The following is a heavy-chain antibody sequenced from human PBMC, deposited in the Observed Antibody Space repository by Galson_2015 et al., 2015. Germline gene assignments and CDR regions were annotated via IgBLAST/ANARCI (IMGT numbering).Heavy chain of an antibody. D-gene: IGHD3-10*01. J-gene: IGHJ4*02. V-gene: IGHV3-30*03. CDR1: GFTFSSYG. CDR3: VRDYGSGSPIDY. CDR2: ISYDGSDDGYGT. Sequence: SLRLSCAASGFTFSSYGIHWVRQAPGKGLEWVAVISYDGSDDGYGTHYADSVKGRFTISRDNSKNTLYLQVNSLTAEDTATYYCVRDYGSGSPIDYWGQGTLVTVSS.